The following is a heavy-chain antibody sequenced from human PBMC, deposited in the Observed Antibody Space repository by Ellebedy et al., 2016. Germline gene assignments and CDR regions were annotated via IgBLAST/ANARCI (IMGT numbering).Heavy chain of an antibody. CDR2: IYPGDSDT. V-gene: IGHV5-51*01. CDR1: GYSFTSYW. J-gene: IGHJ2*01. Sequence: GESLKISXKGSGYSFTSYWIGWVRQMPGKGLEWMGIIYPGDSDTRYSPSFQGQVTISADKSTSTAYLQWSSLKASDTAMYYCARIRRVIAARPDWYFDLWGRGTLVTVSS. D-gene: IGHD6-6*01. CDR3: ARIRRVIAARPDWYFDL.